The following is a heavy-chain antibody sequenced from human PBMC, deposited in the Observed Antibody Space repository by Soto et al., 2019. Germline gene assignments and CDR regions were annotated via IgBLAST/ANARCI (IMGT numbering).Heavy chain of an antibody. CDR2: ISYDGSNK. CDR3: ARDNGAVAGTMDV. V-gene: IGHV3-30-3*01. J-gene: IGHJ6*02. CDR1: GFTFSSYA. Sequence: QVQLVESGGGVVQPGRSLRLSCAASGFTFSSYAMHWVRQAPGKGLEWVAVISYDGSNKYYADSVKGRFTISRDNSKNTLYLQMNSLRADDTAVYYCARDNGAVAGTMDVWGQGTTVTVSS. D-gene: IGHD6-19*01.